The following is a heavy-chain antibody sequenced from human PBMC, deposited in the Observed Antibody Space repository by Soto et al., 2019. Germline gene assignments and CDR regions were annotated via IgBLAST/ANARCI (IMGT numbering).Heavy chain of an antibody. D-gene: IGHD1-1*01. V-gene: IGHV1-18*01. Sequence: QVHLVQSGAEVKKPGASVKVSCKGSGYAFTTYGITWVRQAPGQGLEWMGWISAHNGNTNYAQKLQGRVTVTRDTSARTAYMELRSLRSDDTAVYYCARGRYGDHWGQGALVTVSS. CDR3: ARGRYGDH. J-gene: IGHJ4*02. CDR2: ISAHNGNT. CDR1: GYAFTTYG.